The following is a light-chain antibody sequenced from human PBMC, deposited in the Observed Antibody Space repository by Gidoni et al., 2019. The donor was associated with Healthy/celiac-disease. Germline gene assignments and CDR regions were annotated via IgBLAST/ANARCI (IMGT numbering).Light chain of an antibody. Sequence: EIVLTQSPGTLSLSPGERATLSCRASQSVSSSYLAWNQQKPGQAPRLLIYGASSRATGIPDRFSGSGSGTDFTLTISRLEPEDFAVYYCQQYGSSPYTFXQXTKLEIK. CDR3: QQYGSSPYT. J-gene: IGKJ2*01. V-gene: IGKV3-20*01. CDR1: QSVSSSY. CDR2: GAS.